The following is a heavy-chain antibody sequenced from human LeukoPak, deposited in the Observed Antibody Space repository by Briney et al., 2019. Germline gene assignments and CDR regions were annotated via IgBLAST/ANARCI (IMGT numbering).Heavy chain of an antibody. CDR2: INHSGST. CDR1: GGSFSGYY. CDR3: ARLIRATNGMDV. V-gene: IGHV4-34*01. D-gene: IGHD1-26*01. Sequence: SETLSLTCAVYGGSFSGYYWSWIRQPPGKGLEWIGEINHSGSTNYNPSLKSRVTISVDRSKNQFSLKLSSVTAADTAVYYCARLIRATNGMDVWGQGTTVTVSS. J-gene: IGHJ6*02.